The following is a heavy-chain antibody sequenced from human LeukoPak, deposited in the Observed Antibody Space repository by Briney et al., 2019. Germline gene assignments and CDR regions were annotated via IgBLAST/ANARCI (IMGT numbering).Heavy chain of an antibody. CDR2: TSYSGDRQ. CDR3: ARELSLSSDFWTGPFDS. J-gene: IGHJ4*02. D-gene: IGHD3/OR15-3a*01. CDR1: GFTFSDYP. V-gene: IGHV3-30-3*01. Sequence: GGSLRPSCSASGFTFSDYPMHWVRQAPGKGLEWVTVTSYSGDRQSYADSVRGRFTISRDNSKNTSLLQMESLRPEDTAVYYCARELSLSSDFWTGPFDSWGQGTLVTVSS.